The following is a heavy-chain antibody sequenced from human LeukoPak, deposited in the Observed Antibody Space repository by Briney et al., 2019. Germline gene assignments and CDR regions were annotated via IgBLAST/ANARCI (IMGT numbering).Heavy chain of an antibody. J-gene: IGHJ4*02. D-gene: IGHD7-27*01. V-gene: IGHV3-23*01. CDR1: GFTVTNFA. CDR2: IGGDADGT. CDR3: VHPTGEGWFYFPY. Sequence: GGSLRLSCAASGFTVTNFAIAWVRQAPGQRLEWVASIGGDADGTTYPDRVRGRFFLSRDSSKNTLYLQMNVLTVEDTAVYHCVHPTGEGWFYFPYWGQGTPVTVSS.